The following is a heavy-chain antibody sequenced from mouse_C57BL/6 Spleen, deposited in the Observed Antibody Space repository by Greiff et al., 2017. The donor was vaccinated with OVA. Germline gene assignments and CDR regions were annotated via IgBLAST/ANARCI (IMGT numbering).Heavy chain of an antibody. J-gene: IGHJ4*01. D-gene: IGHD1-1*01. CDR1: GFTFTDYY. CDR2: IRNKANGYTT. V-gene: IGHV7-3*01. Sequence: EVQLVESGGGLVQPGGSLSLSCAASGFTFTDYYMSWVRQPPGKALEWLGFIRNKANGYTTEYSASVKGRFTISRDNSQSILYLQMNALRAEDSATYYCARSPLDGSYAMDYWGQGTSVTVSS. CDR3: ARSPLDGSYAMDY.